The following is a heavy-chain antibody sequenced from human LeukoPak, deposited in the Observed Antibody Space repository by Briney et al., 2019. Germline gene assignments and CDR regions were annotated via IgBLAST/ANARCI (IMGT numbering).Heavy chain of an antibody. J-gene: IGHJ5*02. CDR2: IYSDGST. CDR1: GFTVSSNY. V-gene: IGHV3-66*01. CDR3: ARELRGFDP. D-gene: IGHD3-10*01. Sequence: QPGGSLRLSCAASGFTVSSNYMDWVRQAPGKGLEWVSVIYSDGSTYYTDSVKGRFIISRDNSKNVVYLQMTSLRVEDTAVYYCARELRGFDPWGQGTLVTVSS.